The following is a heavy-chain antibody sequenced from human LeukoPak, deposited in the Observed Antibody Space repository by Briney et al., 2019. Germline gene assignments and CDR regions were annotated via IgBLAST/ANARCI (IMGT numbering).Heavy chain of an antibody. Sequence: GGSLRLSCAASGFTFSDFWMCWVRQAPGKGLVWISNINEHGTTAYADSVKGRFTISRDNAKNTLYLQMNSLTAEDTAVYYCARVRGGNWGQGTLVTVSS. D-gene: IGHD3-16*01. CDR1: GFTFSDFW. V-gene: IGHV3-74*01. CDR3: ARVRGGN. J-gene: IGHJ4*02. CDR2: INEHGTT.